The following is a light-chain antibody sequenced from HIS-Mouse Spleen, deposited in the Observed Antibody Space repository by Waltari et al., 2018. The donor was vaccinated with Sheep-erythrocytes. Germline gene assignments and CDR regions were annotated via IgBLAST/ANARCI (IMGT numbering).Light chain of an antibody. CDR1: SSDVGSYNL. Sequence: QSALTQPASVSGSPGQSITISCTGTSSDVGSYNLVSWYQQHPGKAPKLMIYEGSKRPSGVSNSFSGSKSGNTAPLTISGLQAEDEADYYCCSYAGSSTPWVFGGGTKLTVL. CDR3: CSYAGSSTPWV. V-gene: IGLV2-23*01. CDR2: EGS. J-gene: IGLJ3*02.